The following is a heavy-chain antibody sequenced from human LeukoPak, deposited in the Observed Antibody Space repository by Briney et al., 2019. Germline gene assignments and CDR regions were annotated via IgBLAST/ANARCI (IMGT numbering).Heavy chain of an antibody. CDR3: TTDPILWFGELSDY. D-gene: IGHD3-10*01. V-gene: IGHV3-15*07. CDR2: IKSKTDGGTT. CDR1: GFTFSNAW. Sequence: GRSLRLSCAASGFTFSNAWMNWVRQAPGKGLEWVGRIKSKTDGGTTDYAAPVKGRFTISRDDSKNTLYLQMNSLKTEDTAVYYCTTDPILWFGELSDYWGQGTLVTVSS. J-gene: IGHJ4*02.